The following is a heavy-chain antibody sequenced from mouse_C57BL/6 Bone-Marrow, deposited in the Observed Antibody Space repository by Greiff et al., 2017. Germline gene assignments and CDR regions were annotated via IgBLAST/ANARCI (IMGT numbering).Heavy chain of an antibody. CDR1: GYTFTSYG. CDR3: ARDYYFDY. D-gene: IGHD2-4*01. Sequence: QVQLKQSGAELARPGASVKLSCKASGYTFTSYGISWVKQRTGQGLEWIGEIYPRSGNTYYNEKFKGKATLTADKSSSPAYMELRSLTSEDSAVYFCARDYYFDYWGQGTLVTVSA. CDR2: IYPRSGNT. V-gene: IGHV1-81*01. J-gene: IGHJ3*01.